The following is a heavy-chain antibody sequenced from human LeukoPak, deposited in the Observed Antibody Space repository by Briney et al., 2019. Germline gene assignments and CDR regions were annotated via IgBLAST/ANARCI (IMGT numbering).Heavy chain of an antibody. Sequence: LGGALRLSCAAYAFTFSSYWMSWVRQAPGKGLEWVANIKKDGSEKNYVDSVKDRFTISRDNAKNSLYLQMNSLRAEDTAVYYCARLFVYSYGIDNWGQGTLVTVSS. CDR2: IKKDGSEK. J-gene: IGHJ4*02. D-gene: IGHD5-18*01. CDR3: ARLFVYSYGIDN. V-gene: IGHV3-7*01. CDR1: AFTFSSYW.